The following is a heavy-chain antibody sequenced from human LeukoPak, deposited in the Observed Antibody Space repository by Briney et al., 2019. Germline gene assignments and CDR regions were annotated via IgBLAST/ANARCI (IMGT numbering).Heavy chain of an antibody. CDR2: ISGGGDSV. CDR1: GFPFSDYA. D-gene: IGHD2-2*01. J-gene: IGHJ4*02. CDR3: AKLGCTGTICYANY. V-gene: IGHV3-23*01. Sequence: PGGSLRLSCAASGFPFSDYAMTWVRQTPGKGLEWVSVISGGGDSVDYADSMKGRFTISRDNSKNTLYLQMYSLRAEDTALYYCAKLGCTGTICYANYWGQGTLSPSPQ.